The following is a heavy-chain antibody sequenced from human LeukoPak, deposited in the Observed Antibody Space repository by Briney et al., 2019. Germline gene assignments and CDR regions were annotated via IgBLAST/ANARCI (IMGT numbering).Heavy chain of an antibody. J-gene: IGHJ4*02. CDR2: INAGNGNT. D-gene: IGHD6-19*01. CDR1: GYTFTSYA. CDR3: ARAGAGVAVADY. Sequence: ASVTVSCTASGYTFTSYAMHWVRQASGQRLEWMGWINAGNGNTKYSQKFQGRVTITRDTSASTAYMELCSLRSEDTAVYYCARAGAGVAVADYWGQGTLVTVSS. V-gene: IGHV1-3*01.